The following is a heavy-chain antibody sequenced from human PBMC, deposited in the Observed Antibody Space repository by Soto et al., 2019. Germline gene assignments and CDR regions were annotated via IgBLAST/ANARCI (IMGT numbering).Heavy chain of an antibody. J-gene: IGHJ6*02. CDR2: ISGSGGST. D-gene: IGHD1-7*01. Sequence: EVQLLESGGGLVQPGGSLRLSCAASGFTFSSYAMSWVRQAPGKGLEWVSAISGSGGSTYYADSVKGRFTISRDNSKNMLYLQTNSLRAEDTAVYYCAKEPLELLPYYYCGMDVWGQGTTVTVSS. V-gene: IGHV3-23*01. CDR1: GFTFSSYA. CDR3: AKEPLELLPYYYCGMDV.